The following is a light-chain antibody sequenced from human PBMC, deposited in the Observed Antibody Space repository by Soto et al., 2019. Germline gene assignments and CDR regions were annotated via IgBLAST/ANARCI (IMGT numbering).Light chain of an antibody. Sequence: DIQMTQSPSTLSASVGDRVTVTCRASQSISSWLAWYQQKPGKAPKVLIYKASSLESGVPSRFSGSGSGTEFPLTISSLQPGDFATYYCQQYKSYPLTFGGGTKV. CDR3: QQYKSYPLT. V-gene: IGKV1-5*03. CDR1: QSISSW. CDR2: KAS. J-gene: IGKJ4*01.